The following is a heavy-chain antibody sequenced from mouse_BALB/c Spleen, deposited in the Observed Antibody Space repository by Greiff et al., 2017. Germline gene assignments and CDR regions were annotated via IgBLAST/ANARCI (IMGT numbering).Heavy chain of an antibody. D-gene: IGHD2-14*01. CDR1: GFSLTSYG. Sequence: VKLMESGPGLVQPSQSLSITCTVSGFSLTSYGVHWVRQSPGKGLEWLGVIWSGGSTDYNAAFISRLSISKDNSKSQVFFKMNSLQANDTAIYYCARAGLYYRSPDAMDYWGQGTSVTVSS. CDR2: IWSGGST. J-gene: IGHJ4*01. V-gene: IGHV2-2*02. CDR3: ARAGLYYRSPDAMDY.